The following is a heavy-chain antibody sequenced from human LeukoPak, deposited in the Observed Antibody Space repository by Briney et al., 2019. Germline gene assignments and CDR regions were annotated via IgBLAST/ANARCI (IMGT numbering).Heavy chain of an antibody. CDR1: GGSISSYY. CDR2: IYYSGST. J-gene: IGHJ3*02. V-gene: IGHV4-59*12. CDR3: ARNYYDSSGYYLDAFDI. D-gene: IGHD3-22*01. Sequence: SETLSLTCTVSGGSISSYYWSWIRQPPGKGLEWIGYIYYSGSTNYNPSLKSRVTISVDTSKNQFSLKLSSVTAADTAVYYCARNYYDSSGYYLDAFDIWGQGTMVTVSS.